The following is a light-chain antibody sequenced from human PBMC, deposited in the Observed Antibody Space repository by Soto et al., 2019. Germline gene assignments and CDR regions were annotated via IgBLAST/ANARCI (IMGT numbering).Light chain of an antibody. J-gene: IGKJ2*01. CDR3: QQDNNWPYT. V-gene: IGKV3-15*01. Sequence: EIVMTQSPATLSVSPGERATLSCRASQSVSSNLAWYHQKPGQAPRLLIYGASTRATGIPARFSGSGSGTEFTLTISSLQSEDFAVYYCQQDNNWPYTFGQGTKLEIK. CDR2: GAS. CDR1: QSVSSN.